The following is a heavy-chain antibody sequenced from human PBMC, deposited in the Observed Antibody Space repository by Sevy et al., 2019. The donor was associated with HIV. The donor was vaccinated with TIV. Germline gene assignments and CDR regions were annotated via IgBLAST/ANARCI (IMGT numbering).Heavy chain of an antibody. CDR1: GINFRNSI. V-gene: IGHV3-30*04. CDR3: AREGETSGHAGAFDI. Sequence: GGSLRLSCSASGINFRNSIFHWVRQAPGKGLEWVALMSFDGSIQYFGDLEMGRLTISRDDSKNTFYLQVNSLRVEDTAVYDCAREGETSGHAGAFDIWGQGTMVTVSS. D-gene: IGHD1-26*01. J-gene: IGHJ3*02. CDR2: MSFDGSIQ.